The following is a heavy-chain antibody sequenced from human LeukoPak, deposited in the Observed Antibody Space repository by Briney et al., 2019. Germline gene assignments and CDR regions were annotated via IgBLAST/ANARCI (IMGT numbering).Heavy chain of an antibody. CDR2: IHYSGST. D-gene: IGHD6-13*01. CDR1: GGSISSHY. CDR3: ARGQQLGWFDP. Sequence: SETLSLTCTVSGGSISSHYWSWIRQPPGKGLEWIGYIHYSGSTNYNPSLKSRVTISVDTSKNQFSLKESSVTAADTAVYYCARGQQLGWFDPWGQGTLVTVSS. J-gene: IGHJ5*02. V-gene: IGHV4-59*11.